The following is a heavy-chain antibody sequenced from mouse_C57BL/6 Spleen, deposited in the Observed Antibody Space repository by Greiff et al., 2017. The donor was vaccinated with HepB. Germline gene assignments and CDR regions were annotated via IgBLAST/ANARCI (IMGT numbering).Heavy chain of an antibody. D-gene: IGHD2-3*01. Sequence: VQLQQPGAELVRPGSSVKLSCKASGYTFTSYWMHWVKQRPIQGLEWIGNIDPSDSETHYNQKFKDKATLTVDKSSSTAYMQLSSLTSEDSAVYYCARKDGYYGGFAYWGQGTLVTVSA. CDR1: GYTFTSYW. V-gene: IGHV1-52*01. J-gene: IGHJ3*01. CDR2: IDPSDSET. CDR3: ARKDGYYGGFAY.